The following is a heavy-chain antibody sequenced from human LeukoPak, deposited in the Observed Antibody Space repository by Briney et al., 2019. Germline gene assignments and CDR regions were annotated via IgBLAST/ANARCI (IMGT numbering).Heavy chain of an antibody. V-gene: IGHV4-59*08. Sequence: SETLSLTCTVSGGSISNYYWSWIRQPPGKGPEWIGYIYFSGSTNYNPSLKSRVTMSIDTSKNQFSLNLRSVTAADTAVYYCARLRCRSITCYPGVFYYYMDVWGKGATVTVSS. CDR2: IYFSGST. D-gene: IGHD2-2*01. CDR3: ARLRCRSITCYPGVFYYYMDV. J-gene: IGHJ6*03. CDR1: GGSISNYY.